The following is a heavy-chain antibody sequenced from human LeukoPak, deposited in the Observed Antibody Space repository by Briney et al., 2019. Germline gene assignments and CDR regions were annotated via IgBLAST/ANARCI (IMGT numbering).Heavy chain of an antibody. Sequence: GGSLRLSCAASGFTFSDYYMSWIRQAPGKGLEWVSSISSTGNYIYYADSLKGRFTISRDNAKNSLYLQMDSLRAEDTAIYYCARAPSTWGEVDYWGQGTLVTVSS. J-gene: IGHJ4*02. CDR1: GFTFSDYY. CDR2: ISSTGNYI. V-gene: IGHV3-11*04. CDR3: ARAPSTWGEVDY. D-gene: IGHD3-10*01.